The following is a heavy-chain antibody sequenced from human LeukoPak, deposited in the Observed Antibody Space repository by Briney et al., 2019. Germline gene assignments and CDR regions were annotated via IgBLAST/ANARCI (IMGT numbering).Heavy chain of an antibody. CDR1: GFTFSSYG. D-gene: IGHD3-16*01. J-gene: IGHJ6*02. CDR3: EDVWGGWATWPRYYGMDV. CDR2: MSYDGSNK. Sequence: GGSLRLSCAASGFTFSSYGMHWVRQAPGKGLEWVAVMSYDGSNKHYGDSVKGRFTISRENSKNTLYLQMNSLRPEATAVYYCEDVWGGWATWPRYYGMDVWGHGTTVTVSS. V-gene: IGHV3-30*03.